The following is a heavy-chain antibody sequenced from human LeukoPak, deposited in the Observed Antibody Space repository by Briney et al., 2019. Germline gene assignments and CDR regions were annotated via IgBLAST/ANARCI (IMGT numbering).Heavy chain of an antibody. D-gene: IGHD3-3*01. V-gene: IGHV1-2*02. CDR2: INPNSGGT. CDR1: GYTFTGYY. CDR3: PRDSVITIFGVVSPRGWFDP. Sequence: ASVTVSCTASGYTFTGYYMHWVRQAPGQGLEWMGWINPNSGGTNYAQTFQGRVTITRDTSISTPYMQLNRLRADDTALYYFPRDSVITIFGVVSPRGWFDPWGQGTLVTVSS. J-gene: IGHJ5*02.